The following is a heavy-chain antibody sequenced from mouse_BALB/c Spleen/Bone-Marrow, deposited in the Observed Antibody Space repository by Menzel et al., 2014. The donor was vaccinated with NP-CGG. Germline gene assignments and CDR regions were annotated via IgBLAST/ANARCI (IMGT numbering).Heavy chain of an antibody. Sequence: EVKLMESGGGLVQPGDSLRLSCATSGFTFSDFYMEWVRQPPGKRLEWIAASRNKAKYYTTEYSASVKGRFIVSRDTSQSVLYPQMNALRAEDTVIYYCARDVGYGNYFVYWGQGTLVTVSA. CDR1: GFTFSDFY. CDR2: SRNKAKYYTT. D-gene: IGHD2-10*02. J-gene: IGHJ3*01. CDR3: ARDVGYGNYFVY. V-gene: IGHV7-1*02.